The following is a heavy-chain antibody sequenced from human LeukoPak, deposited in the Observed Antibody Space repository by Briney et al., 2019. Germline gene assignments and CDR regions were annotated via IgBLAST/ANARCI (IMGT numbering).Heavy chain of an antibody. Sequence: PSETLSLTCTVSGGSISSYYWSWIRQPPGKGLEWIGYIYYSGSTNYNPSLKSRVTISVDTSKNQFSLKLSSVTAADTAVYYCARDFPPLFRTGAFDIWGQGTMVTVSS. CDR3: ARDFPPLFRTGAFDI. D-gene: IGHD3/OR15-3a*01. J-gene: IGHJ3*02. CDR1: GGSISSYY. CDR2: IYYSGST. V-gene: IGHV4-59*01.